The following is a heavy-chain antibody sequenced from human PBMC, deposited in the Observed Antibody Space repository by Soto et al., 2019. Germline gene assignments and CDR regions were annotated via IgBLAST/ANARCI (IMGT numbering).Heavy chain of an antibody. CDR2: IYYSGST. Sequence: QLQLQESGPGLVKPSETLSLTCTVSGGSISSSSDYWGWIRQPPGKGLEWIGSIYYSGSTYYNPSLKSRVTISVDTSKNQFSLKLSSVTAADTAVYYCARHGGFGELLPNWFDPWGQGTLVTVSS. J-gene: IGHJ5*02. CDR1: GGSISSSSDY. CDR3: ARHGGFGELLPNWFDP. D-gene: IGHD3-10*01. V-gene: IGHV4-39*01.